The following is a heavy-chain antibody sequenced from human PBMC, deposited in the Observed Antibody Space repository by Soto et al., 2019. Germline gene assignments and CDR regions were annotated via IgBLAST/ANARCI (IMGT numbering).Heavy chain of an antibody. V-gene: IGHV4-59*01. J-gene: IGHJ3*02. CDR1: GGSISSYY. D-gene: IGHD3-16*01. CDR3: ARDDGWGDAFDI. Sequence: QVQLQESGPGLVKPSETLSLTCTVSGGSISSYYWSWIRQPPGKGLEWIGYIYYSGSTNYNPSLKSRVTISVDTTKNQFSLKLSSVTAADTAVYYCARDDGWGDAFDIWGQGTMVTVSS. CDR2: IYYSGST.